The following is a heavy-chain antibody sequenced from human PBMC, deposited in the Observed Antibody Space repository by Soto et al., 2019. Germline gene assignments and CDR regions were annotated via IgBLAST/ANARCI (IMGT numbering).Heavy chain of an antibody. CDR1: GGSISTADYY. V-gene: IGHV4-30-4*01. J-gene: IGHJ4*02. CDR2: IHYRGST. Sequence: QVQLHESGPGLGRPSQTLSLTCNVSGGSISTADYYWSWIRQPPGKGPEWIGYIHYRGSTYYNPTLESSVAISMDKSKNQFSLNLTSVTAADTAVYFCVSDYDSGGYIGYWGQGTLVTVSS. CDR3: VSDYDSGGYIGY. D-gene: IGHD3-22*01.